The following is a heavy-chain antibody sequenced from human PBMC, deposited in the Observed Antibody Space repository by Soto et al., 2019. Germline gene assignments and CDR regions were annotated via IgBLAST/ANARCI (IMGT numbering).Heavy chain of an antibody. D-gene: IGHD2-8*01. CDR1: GFTFSSYG. CDR2: IWYDGSNK. V-gene: IGHV3-33*01. J-gene: IGHJ4*02. Sequence: GGSLRLSCAASGFTFSSYGMHWVRQAPGKELEWVAVIWYDGSNKYYADSVKGRFTISRDNSKNTLYLQMNSLRAEDTAVYYCARDLYYREPESFDYWGQGTLVTVSS. CDR3: ARDLYYREPESFDY.